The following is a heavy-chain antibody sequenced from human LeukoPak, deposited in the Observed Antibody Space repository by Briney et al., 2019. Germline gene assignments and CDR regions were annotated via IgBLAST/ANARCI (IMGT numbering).Heavy chain of an antibody. Sequence: SETLSLTCTVSGGSISSYYWSWIRQPPGKGPEWIGEINHSGSTNYNPSLKSRVTISVDTSKNQFSLKLSSVTAADTAVYYCARGMRGYYYYYYYMDVWGKGTTVTVSS. CDR1: GGSISSYY. J-gene: IGHJ6*03. CDR2: INHSGST. V-gene: IGHV4-34*01. CDR3: ARGMRGYYYYYYYMDV.